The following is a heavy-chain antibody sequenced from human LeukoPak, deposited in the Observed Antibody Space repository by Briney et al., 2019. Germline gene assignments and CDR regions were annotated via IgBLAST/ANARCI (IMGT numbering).Heavy chain of an antibody. CDR1: GGSISSYY. D-gene: IGHD6-13*01. Sequence: SETLSLTCTVSGGSISSYYWSWIRQPPGKGLEWIGYIYYSGSTNYNPSLKSRVTISVDTSKNQFSLKLSSVTAADTAVYYCARIWWAAGTRRTGWFDPWGQGTLVTVSS. CDR2: IYYSGST. CDR3: ARIWWAAGTRRTGWFDP. V-gene: IGHV4-59*01. J-gene: IGHJ5*02.